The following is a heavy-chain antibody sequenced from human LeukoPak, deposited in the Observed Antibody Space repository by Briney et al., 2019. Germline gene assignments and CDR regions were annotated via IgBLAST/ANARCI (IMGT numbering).Heavy chain of an antibody. V-gene: IGHV4-39*07. CDR2: IYYSGTT. D-gene: IGHD3-16*02. CDR3: ARGRRITFGGVIPVFDY. J-gene: IGHJ4*02. Sequence: NASETLSLTCTVSRGSISSSSYYWDWIRQPPGKGLEWVGSIYYSGTTYYNPSLKSRVTISVDTSKNQFSLKLSSVAAADTAVYYCARGRRITFGGVIPVFDYWGQGTLVTVSS. CDR1: RGSISSSSYY.